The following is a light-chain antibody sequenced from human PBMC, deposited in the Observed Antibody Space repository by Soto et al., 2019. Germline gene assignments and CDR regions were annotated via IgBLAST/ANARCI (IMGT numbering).Light chain of an antibody. J-gene: IGKJ1*01. CDR1: QSVLYSSNNRNY. Sequence: DILMTQSPDSLAVSMGERATINCKSSQSVLYSSNNRNYLAWYQQRLGQPPKLIFYWASTRESGVPDRFGGSGSGTEFTLTINSLQAEDVAVYYCQQYYSTPWTFGQGTKVDIK. V-gene: IGKV4-1*01. CDR2: WAS. CDR3: QQYYSTPWT.